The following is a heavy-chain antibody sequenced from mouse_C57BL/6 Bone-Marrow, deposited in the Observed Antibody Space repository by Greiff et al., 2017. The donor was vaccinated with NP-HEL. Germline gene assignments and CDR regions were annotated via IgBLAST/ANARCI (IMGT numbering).Heavy chain of an antibody. V-gene: IGHV1-81*01. CDR1: GYTFTSYG. CDR3: ARSGPYYGSSSRYFDV. J-gene: IGHJ1*03. CDR2: IYPRSGNT. D-gene: IGHD1-1*01. Sequence: VQGVESGAELARPGASVKLSCKASGYTFTSYGISWVKQRTGQGLEWIGEIYPRSGNTYYNEKFKGKATLTADKSSSTAYMELRSLTSEDSAVYFCARSGPYYGSSSRYFDVWGTGTTVTVSS.